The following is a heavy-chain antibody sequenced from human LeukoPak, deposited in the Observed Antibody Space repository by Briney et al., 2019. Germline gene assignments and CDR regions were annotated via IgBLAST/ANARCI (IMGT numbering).Heavy chain of an antibody. Sequence: SETLSLTCTVSGDSISRYSWSWIRQTAGEGLEYIGLMYTSGNSKYNPSLKSRVTMSIDTSKNQFSLKLSSVTAADTAVYYCAREALTFPLDVWGKGTTVTVSS. CDR3: AREALTFPLDV. J-gene: IGHJ6*04. V-gene: IGHV4-4*07. CDR2: MYTSGNS. D-gene: IGHD2/OR15-2a*01. CDR1: GDSISRYS.